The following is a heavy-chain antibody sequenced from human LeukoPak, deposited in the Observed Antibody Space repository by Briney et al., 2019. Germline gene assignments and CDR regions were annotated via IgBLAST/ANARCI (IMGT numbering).Heavy chain of an antibody. Sequence: GGSLRLSCAASGFTFSSYGMHWLRQAPGKGLEWVAFIRFNGNTYAYADSVKGRFTISRDNAKNSLYLQMNSLRAEDTAVYYCAELGITMIGGVWGKGTTVTISS. CDR2: IRFNGNTY. D-gene: IGHD3-10*02. CDR3: AELGITMIGGV. V-gene: IGHV3-30*02. J-gene: IGHJ6*04. CDR1: GFTFSSYG.